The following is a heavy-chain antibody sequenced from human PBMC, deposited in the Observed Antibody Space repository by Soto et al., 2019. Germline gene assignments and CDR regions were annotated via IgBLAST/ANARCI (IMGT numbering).Heavy chain of an antibody. J-gene: IGHJ1*01. V-gene: IGHV3-23*01. CDR1: GFTFSVYA. CDR2: ISSNGGRT. Sequence: GGSLRLSCAASGFTFSVYAMSWVRQAPGKGLEWVSAISSNGGRTFYADSLRGRFTISRDNSKSALYLQMNNLRAEDTAIYYCAKYSELPYEAYLQQWGQGTLV. D-gene: IGHD1-7*01. CDR3: AKYSELPYEAYLQQ.